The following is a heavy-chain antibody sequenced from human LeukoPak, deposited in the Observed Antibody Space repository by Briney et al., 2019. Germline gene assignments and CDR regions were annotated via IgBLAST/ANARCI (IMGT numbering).Heavy chain of an antibody. CDR3: ARDGEYYYYMDV. Sequence: WASVKVSCKASGYTFTGYYMHWVRQAPGQGLEGMGWINPNSGGTNYAQKFQGRVTMTRDTSISTAYMELSRLRSDDTAVYYCARDGEYYYYMDVWGKGTTVTVSS. CDR2: INPNSGGT. D-gene: IGHD2-21*01. J-gene: IGHJ6*03. V-gene: IGHV1-2*02. CDR1: GYTFTGYY.